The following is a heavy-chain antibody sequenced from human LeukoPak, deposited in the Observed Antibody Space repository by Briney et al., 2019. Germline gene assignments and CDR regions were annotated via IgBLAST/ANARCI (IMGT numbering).Heavy chain of an antibody. V-gene: IGHV4-39*01. CDR1: GGSISSSYYY. CDR3: ARFGSY. CDR2: IYYSGGP. J-gene: IGHJ4*02. D-gene: IGHD3-10*01. Sequence: SETLSLTCTVSGGSISSSYYYWVWLRQPPGKGLEWMGSIYYSGGPYYNPSLKSRVTISVDTSKNQFSLKLRSVPAADTAVYYCARFGSYWGQGTLVTVSS.